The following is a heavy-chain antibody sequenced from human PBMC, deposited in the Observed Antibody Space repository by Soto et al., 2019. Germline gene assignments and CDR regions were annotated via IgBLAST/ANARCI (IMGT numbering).Heavy chain of an antibody. V-gene: IGHV1-8*01. CDR3: ARGNRNRGCSYGYWADY. CDR2: MNPNSGNT. Sequence: ASVKVSCKASGYTFTSYDINWVRQATGQGLEWMGWMNPNSGNTGYAQKFQGRVTMTRNTSISTAYMELSSLRSEDTAVYYCARGNRNRGCSYGYWADYWGQGTLVTVSS. D-gene: IGHD5-18*01. CDR1: GYTFTSYD. J-gene: IGHJ4*02.